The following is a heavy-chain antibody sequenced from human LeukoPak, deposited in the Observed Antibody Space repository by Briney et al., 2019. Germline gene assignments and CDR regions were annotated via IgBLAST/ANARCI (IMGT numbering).Heavy chain of an antibody. CDR1: GYTFTSYD. Sequence: ASVKVSCKASGYTFTSYDMNWVRQATGQGLEWMGWMNPNSGNTGYAQKFQGRVTMTRNTSISTAYMELSSLRSEDTAVYYCARDGLLWFGEFVGYYYGMDVWGQGTTVTVSS. CDR3: ARDGLLWFGEFVGYYYGMDV. D-gene: IGHD3-10*01. CDR2: MNPNSGNT. J-gene: IGHJ6*02. V-gene: IGHV1-8*01.